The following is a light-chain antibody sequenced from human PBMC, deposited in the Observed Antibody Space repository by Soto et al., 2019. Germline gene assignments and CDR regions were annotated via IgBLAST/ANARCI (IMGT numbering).Light chain of an antibody. V-gene: IGLV2-14*03. J-gene: IGLJ1*01. CDR1: SSDVGGFNY. Sequence: QSALAQPASVSGSPGQSITISCTGTSSDVGGFNYASWYQQHPGKAPKLMIFDVSNRPSGVSDRFSGSKSGNTASLTISGLQAEDEADYYCNSYTTTSTLCVFGTGTKVTVL. CDR2: DVS. CDR3: NSYTTTSTLCV.